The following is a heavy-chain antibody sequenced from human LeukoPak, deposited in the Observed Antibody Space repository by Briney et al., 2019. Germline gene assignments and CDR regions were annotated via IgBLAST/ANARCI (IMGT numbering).Heavy chain of an antibody. Sequence: GASVKVSCKASGYTFTGYYIHWVRQAPGQGLEWMGWINPNSGGTNYAQKFQGRVTMTRDTSISTAYMELSRLRSDDTAVYYCARSGGHIGSGRYYGNWFDPWGQGTLVTVSS. CDR3: ARSGGHIGSGRYYGNWFDP. D-gene: IGHD3-10*01. V-gene: IGHV1-2*02. J-gene: IGHJ5*02. CDR2: INPNSGGT. CDR1: GYTFTGYY.